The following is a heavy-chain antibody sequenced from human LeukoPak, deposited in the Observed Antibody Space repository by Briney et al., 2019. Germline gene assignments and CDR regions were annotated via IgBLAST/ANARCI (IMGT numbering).Heavy chain of an antibody. CDR2: ISSSGSTI. V-gene: IGHV3-11*01. J-gene: IGHJ3*02. Sequence: GGSLRLSCAASGFTFSSYAMSWIRQAPGKGLEWVSYISSSGSTIYYADSVKGRFTISRDNAKNSLYLQMNSLRAEDTAVYYCARMHYDYVWGSQSDGAFDIWGQGTMVTVSS. D-gene: IGHD3-16*01. CDR1: GFTFSSYA. CDR3: ARMHYDYVWGSQSDGAFDI.